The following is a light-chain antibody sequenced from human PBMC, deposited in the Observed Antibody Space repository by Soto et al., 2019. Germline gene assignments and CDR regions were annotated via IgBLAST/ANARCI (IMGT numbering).Light chain of an antibody. CDR2: RAS. V-gene: IGKV1-5*03. J-gene: IGKJ1*01. Sequence: DIQMTQSPSTLSASVGDSVTITCRASQSINRLLAWYQQKPGTAPKLLIHRASTFQSGVPSRFSGSGSGTEFTLTINSLQPDDFATYYCHQYDSYSRTFGQGTKVEVK. CDR3: HQYDSYSRT. CDR1: QSINRL.